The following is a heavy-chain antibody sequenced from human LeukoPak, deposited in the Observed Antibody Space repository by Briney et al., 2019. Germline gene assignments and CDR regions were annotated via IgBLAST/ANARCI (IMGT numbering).Heavy chain of an antibody. CDR1: GLAFSIYT. Sequence: GGSLRLSCSASGLAFSIYTMYWVRQAPGKGPEYVSTISGSGNGGSIYYADSVKGRFTISRDDSKSTLYLQMNGLRSEDTAVYYCVKDFGRVRGTPDSWGQGTLVTVSS. D-gene: IGHD3-10*01. CDR2: ISGSGNGGSI. CDR3: VKDFGRVRGTPDS. V-gene: IGHV3-64D*06. J-gene: IGHJ4*02.